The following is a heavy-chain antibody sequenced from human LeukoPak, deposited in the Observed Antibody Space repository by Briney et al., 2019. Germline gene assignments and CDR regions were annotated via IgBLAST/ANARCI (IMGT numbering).Heavy chain of an antibody. CDR2: IDPSDSYT. CDR1: GYSFTSYW. CDR3: ARQHATDPAELGVGY. D-gene: IGHD5-18*01. Sequence: GESLKISCKGSGYSFTSYWISWVRQMPGKGLEWMGRIDPSDSYTNYSPSFQGHVTISADKSISTAYLQWSSLKASDTAMYYCARQHATDPAELGVGYWGQGTLVTVSS. V-gene: IGHV5-10-1*01. J-gene: IGHJ4*02.